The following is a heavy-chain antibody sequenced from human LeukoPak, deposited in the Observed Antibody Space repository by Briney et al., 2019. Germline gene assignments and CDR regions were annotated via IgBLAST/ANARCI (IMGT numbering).Heavy chain of an antibody. CDR1: GYTFTGYY. J-gene: IGHJ4*02. CDR2: INPNSSGT. Sequence: GASVKVSCKASGYTFTGYYMHWVRQAPGQGLEWMGWINPNSSGTNYAQKFQGRVTMTRDTSISTAYMELSRLRSDDTAVYYCARDPWYCSGGSCYSLKNRYYFDYWGQGTLVTVSS. V-gene: IGHV1-2*02. D-gene: IGHD2-15*01. CDR3: ARDPWYCSGGSCYSLKNRYYFDY.